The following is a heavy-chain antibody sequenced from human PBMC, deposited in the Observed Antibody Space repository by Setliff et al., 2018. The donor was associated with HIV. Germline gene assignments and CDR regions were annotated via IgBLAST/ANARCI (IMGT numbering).Heavy chain of an antibody. CDR1: GFTFSTSA. CDR3: AAGGGSRFSPNAFDI. D-gene: IGHD1-26*01. V-gene: IGHV1-58*01. J-gene: IGHJ3*02. CDR2: VAVGSGAS. Sequence: KVSCKAFGFTFSTSAVQWVRQSRGEPHEWIGWVAVGSGASNYAQKFQERVTISTDISTSTAYMELSSLRSEDTALYYCAAGGGSRFSPNAFDIWGRGTVVT.